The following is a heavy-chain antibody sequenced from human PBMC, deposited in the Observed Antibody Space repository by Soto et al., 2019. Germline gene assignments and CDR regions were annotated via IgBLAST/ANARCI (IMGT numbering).Heavy chain of an antibody. CDR2: ISYDGSNK. V-gene: IGHV3-30*18. Sequence: GGSLRLSCAASGFTFSSYGMHWVRQAPGKGLEWVAVISYDGSNKYYADSVKGRFTISRDNSKNTLYLQMNSLRAEDTAVYYCAKGDPTMVRGVISAFDIWGQGTRVTVS. J-gene: IGHJ3*02. CDR3: AKGDPTMVRGVISAFDI. CDR1: GFTFSSYG. D-gene: IGHD3-10*01.